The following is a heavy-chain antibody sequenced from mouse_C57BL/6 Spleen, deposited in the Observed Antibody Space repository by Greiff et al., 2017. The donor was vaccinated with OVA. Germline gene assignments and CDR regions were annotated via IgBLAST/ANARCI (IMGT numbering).Heavy chain of an antibody. J-gene: IGHJ4*01. D-gene: IGHD2-1*01. Sequence: EVMLVESGGGLVKPGGSLKLSCAASGFTFSDYGMHWVRQAPEKGLEWVAYISSGSSTIYYADTVKGRFTISRDNAKKTLFLQMTSLRSEDTAMYYCATGNYGAMDYWGQGTSVTVSS. V-gene: IGHV5-17*01. CDR1: GFTFSDYG. CDR3: ATGNYGAMDY. CDR2: ISSGSSTI.